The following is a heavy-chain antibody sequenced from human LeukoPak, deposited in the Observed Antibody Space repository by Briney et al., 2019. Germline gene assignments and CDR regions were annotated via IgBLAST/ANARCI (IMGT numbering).Heavy chain of an antibody. CDR1: GFIFSSYG. J-gene: IGHJ4*02. CDR3: VRSQLQYCTTTSCYVFDS. CDR2: ISFDGSEK. V-gene: IGHV3-30*19. D-gene: IGHD2-2*01. Sequence: GGSLRLSCVTSGFIFSSYGFHWARQAPGKGLEWVAVISFDGSEKYYADSAKGRFSISTDYSRNTLYLEMNSLRADDTAVYYCVRSQLQYCTTTSCYVFDSWGQGTLVTVSS.